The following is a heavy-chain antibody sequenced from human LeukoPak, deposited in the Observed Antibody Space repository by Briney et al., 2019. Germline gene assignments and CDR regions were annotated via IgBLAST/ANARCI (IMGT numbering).Heavy chain of an antibody. V-gene: IGHV3-33*06. D-gene: IGHD5-12*01. CDR1: GFTFISYG. Sequence: GGPLRLSCAASGFTFISYGMHWVRQAPGKGLEWVALIWYDGSNKYYAGSVKGRFTISRDNSKNTLYLQMNSLRAEDTAVYYCAKSHIGLDAFDVWGQGTMVTVSS. CDR2: IWYDGSNK. J-gene: IGHJ3*01. CDR3: AKSHIGLDAFDV.